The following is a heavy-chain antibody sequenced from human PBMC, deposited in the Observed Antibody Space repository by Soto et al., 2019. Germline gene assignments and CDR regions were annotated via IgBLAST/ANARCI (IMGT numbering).Heavy chain of an antibody. CDR3: AKVFYYYDSSGTNDY. D-gene: IGHD3-22*01. J-gene: IGHJ4*02. CDR2: ISYDGSNK. V-gene: IGHV3-30*18. CDR1: GFTFSSYG. Sequence: QVQLVESGGGVVQPGRSLRLSCAASGFTFSSYGMHWVRQAPGKGLEWVAVISYDGSNKYYADSVKGRFTISRDNSKNTLYLQMNSLRAEDTAVYYCAKVFYYYDSSGTNDYWGQGTLVTVSS.